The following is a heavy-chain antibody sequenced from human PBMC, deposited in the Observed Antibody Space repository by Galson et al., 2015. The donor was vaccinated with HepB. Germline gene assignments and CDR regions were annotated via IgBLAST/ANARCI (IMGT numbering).Heavy chain of an antibody. Sequence: SLRPSCATSGFSFSSFAMTWVRQAPGKGLEWVSAISDGGDTTYYADSVKGRFSITRDVSKSTLSLQMNSLRAEDTAVYYCAKGDTPWGGFDIWGHGTTVTVSS. V-gene: IGHV3-23*01. CDR3: AKGDTPWGGFDI. CDR2: ISDGGDTT. D-gene: IGHD2-21*01. J-gene: IGHJ3*02. CDR1: GFSFSSFA.